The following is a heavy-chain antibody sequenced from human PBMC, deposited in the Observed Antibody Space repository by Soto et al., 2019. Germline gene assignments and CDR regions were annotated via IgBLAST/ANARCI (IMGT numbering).Heavy chain of an antibody. CDR3: ARYIPGVRYYGMDV. D-gene: IGHD2-2*01. CDR2: IGESGTPT. J-gene: IGHJ6*02. CDR1: GFTFSSYA. Sequence: EVQLLESGGGLVQPGGSLRLSCAASGFTFSSYAMKWVRQAPGKGLEWVSLIGESGTPTFYADSVKGRFTISRDNSGNTMFLEMSSLRDEDPAVYYCARYIPGVRYYGMDVWGQGTTVTVSS. V-gene: IGHV3-23*01.